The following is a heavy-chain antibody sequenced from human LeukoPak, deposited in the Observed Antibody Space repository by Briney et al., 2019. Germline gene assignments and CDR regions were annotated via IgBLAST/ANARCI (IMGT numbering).Heavy chain of an antibody. CDR1: GGSISSYH. CDR3: ARAALMTTPTTDLYYFDY. Sequence: SETLSLTCTVSGGSISSYHWSWIRQAAGKGLEWIGRIYTSGSTKYNPSLKSRVTMSVDTSKNQISLKLSPVTAADTAVYYCARAALMTTPTTDLYYFDYWGQGTLVTVSS. D-gene: IGHD3-16*01. J-gene: IGHJ4*02. CDR2: IYTSGST. V-gene: IGHV4-4*07.